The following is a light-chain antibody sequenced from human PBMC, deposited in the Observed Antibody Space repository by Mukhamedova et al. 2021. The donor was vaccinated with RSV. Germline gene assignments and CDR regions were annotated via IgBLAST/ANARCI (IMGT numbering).Light chain of an antibody. CDR2: GAS. V-gene: IGKV3-20*01. J-gene: IGKJ1*01. CDR3: QHYGSLP. Sequence: HGEAPRLLIYGASSRATGIPDRFSGSGSGTDFTLTISSLEPDDFAVYYCQHYGSLPFGQGTKVAIK.